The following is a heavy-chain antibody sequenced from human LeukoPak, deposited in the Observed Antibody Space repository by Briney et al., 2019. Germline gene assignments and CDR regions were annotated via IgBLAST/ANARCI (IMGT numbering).Heavy chain of an antibody. CDR3: ARAFNYDFWSGYGEYYFDY. CDR2: INPNSGGT. Sequence: ASVKVSCKASGYTFTGYYMHWVRQAPGQGLEWMGWINPNSGGTNYAQKFQGRVTMTRDTPISTAYMELSRLRSDDTAVYYCARAFNYDFWSGYGEYYFDYWGQGTLVSVSS. CDR1: GYTFTGYY. D-gene: IGHD3-3*01. V-gene: IGHV1-2*02. J-gene: IGHJ4*02.